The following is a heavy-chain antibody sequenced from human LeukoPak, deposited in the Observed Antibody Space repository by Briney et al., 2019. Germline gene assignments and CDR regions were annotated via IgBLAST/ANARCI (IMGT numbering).Heavy chain of an antibody. CDR3: ARDMASGWYDAFDI. Sequence: GGSLRLSCAASGFTFSSYGMHWVRQAPGKGLEWVAVISYDGSNKYYADSVKGRFTISRDNSKNTLYPQMNSLRAEDTAVYYCARDMASGWYDAFDIWGQGTMVTVSS. CDR1: GFTFSSYG. V-gene: IGHV3-30*03. D-gene: IGHD6-19*01. J-gene: IGHJ3*02. CDR2: ISYDGSNK.